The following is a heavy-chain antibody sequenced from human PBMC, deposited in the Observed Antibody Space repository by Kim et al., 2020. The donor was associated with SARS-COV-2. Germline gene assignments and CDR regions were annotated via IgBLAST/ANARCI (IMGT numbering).Heavy chain of an antibody. CDR3: ARVETGYSYGPFDY. Sequence: ADSVKGRFTNTRDNAKNSLYLQMNSLRAEDTAVYYCARVETGYSYGPFDYWGQGTLVTVSS. J-gene: IGHJ4*02. V-gene: IGHV3-11*04. D-gene: IGHD5-18*01.